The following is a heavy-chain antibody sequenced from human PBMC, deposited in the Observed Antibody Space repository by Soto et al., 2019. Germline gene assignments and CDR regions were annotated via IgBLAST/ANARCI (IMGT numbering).Heavy chain of an antibody. J-gene: IGHJ4*02. Sequence: QITLKESGPTLVKPTQTLTLTCTISAFSLSTSGVGVGWIRQPPGKALEWLTFIYWDDDKRYSPSLKSRLTITKDTSKNQVVLTMTNMDPVDTATYYCARLVAAGITYYFDSWGQGTLVTVSS. CDR2: IYWDDDK. CDR1: AFSLSTSGVG. CDR3: ARLVAAGITYYFDS. D-gene: IGHD2-21*01. V-gene: IGHV2-5*02.